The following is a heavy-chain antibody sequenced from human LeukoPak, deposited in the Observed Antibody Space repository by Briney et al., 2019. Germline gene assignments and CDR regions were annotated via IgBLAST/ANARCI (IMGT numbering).Heavy chain of an antibody. Sequence: GGSLRLSCAASGFTFSSYAMSWVRQAPGKGLEWVSAISGSGGSTYYADSVKGRFTISRDNSKNTLYLQMNSLRVEDTAVYYCAKDREEAGYSSSWNYYYYGMDVWGQGTTVTVSS. CDR3: AKDREEAGYSSSWNYYYYGMDV. D-gene: IGHD6-13*01. V-gene: IGHV3-23*01. J-gene: IGHJ6*02. CDR1: GFTFSSYA. CDR2: ISGSGGST.